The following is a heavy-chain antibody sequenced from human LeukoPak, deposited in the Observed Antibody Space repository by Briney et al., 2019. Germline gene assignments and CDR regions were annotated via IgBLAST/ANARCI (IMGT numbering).Heavy chain of an antibody. J-gene: IGHJ6*04. CDR2: INHSGST. V-gene: IGHV4-34*01. CDR1: GGSFSGYY. CDR3: ARVDNWNRGYYYGMDV. D-gene: IGHD1-1*01. Sequence: PSETLSLICAVYGGSFSGYYWSWIRQPPGKGLEWIGEINHSGSTNYNPSLKSRVTISVDTSKNQFSLKLSSVTAADTAVYYCARVDNWNRGYYYGMDVWGKGTTVTVSS.